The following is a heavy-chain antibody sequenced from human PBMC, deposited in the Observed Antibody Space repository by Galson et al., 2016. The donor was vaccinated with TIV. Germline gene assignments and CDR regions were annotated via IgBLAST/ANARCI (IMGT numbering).Heavy chain of an antibody. CDR1: EFNIRSNW. CDR3: ASGTYFYDSSGYYPLGF. Sequence: SLRLSCAASEFNIRSNWMHWVRQAPGKGLVWVSRINSEGSRINYADSLKGRFTISRDNAKNTLYLQINSLRAEDTAVYYCASGTYFYDSSGYYPLGFWGQGTLVTVSS. CDR2: INSEGSRI. D-gene: IGHD3-22*01. V-gene: IGHV3-74*01. J-gene: IGHJ4*02.